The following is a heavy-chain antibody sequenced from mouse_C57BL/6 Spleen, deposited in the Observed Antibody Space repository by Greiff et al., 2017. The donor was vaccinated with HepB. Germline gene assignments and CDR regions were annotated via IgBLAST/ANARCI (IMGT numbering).Heavy chain of an antibody. J-gene: IGHJ4*01. CDR3: ARGYYGSYYAMDY. Sequence: QVQLKQSGAELARPGASVKLSCKASGYTFTSYGISWVKQRTGQGLEWIGEIYPRSGNTYYNEKFKGKATLTADKSSSTAYMELRSLTSEDSAVYFCARGYYGSYYAMDYWGQGTSVTVSS. CDR1: GYTFTSYG. V-gene: IGHV1-81*01. CDR2: IYPRSGNT. D-gene: IGHD1-1*01.